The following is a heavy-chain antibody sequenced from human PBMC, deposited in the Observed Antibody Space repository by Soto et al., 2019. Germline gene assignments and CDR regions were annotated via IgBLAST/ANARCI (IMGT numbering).Heavy chain of an antibody. CDR1: GFSFSRNA. V-gene: IGHV3-30-3*01. CDR3: ARALGGYPSGTSPLTYNLDV. D-gene: IGHD3-10*01. Sequence: CLRLSCAASGFSFSRNAMHGVRQAPGMGLEWLAVVSYDGGNKYYADSVKGRFTISRDNSRNTMSLQFNNLRTEDTAIYYCARALGGYPSGTSPLTYNLDVCGQRTTVTVSS. CDR2: VSYDGGNK. J-gene: IGHJ6*02.